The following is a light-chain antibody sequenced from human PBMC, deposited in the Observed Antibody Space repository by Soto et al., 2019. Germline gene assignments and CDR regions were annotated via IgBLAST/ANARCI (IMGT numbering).Light chain of an antibody. J-gene: IGLJ3*02. Sequence: QSVLTQPPSVSGAPGQRVTISCTGSSSNIGAGYDVHWYQQLPGTAPKLLIYGNSTRPSGVPDRFSGSKSGTSASLAITGLQAEDEADYYCQSYDISLSGWVFGGGTKVTVL. CDR1: SSNIGAGYD. V-gene: IGLV1-40*01. CDR3: QSYDISLSGWV. CDR2: GNS.